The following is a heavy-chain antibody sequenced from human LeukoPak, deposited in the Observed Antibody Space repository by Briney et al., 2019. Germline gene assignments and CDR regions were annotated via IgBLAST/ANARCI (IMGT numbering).Heavy chain of an antibody. D-gene: IGHD3-10*02. J-gene: IGHJ1*01. Sequence: SETLSLTCAVSGYSISSGYCWGWIRQPPGKGLEWIGSIYHSGSTYYNPSLKSRVTISVDTSKNQFSLKLSSVTAADTAVYYCYITMFPLGYFQHWGQGTLVTVSS. CDR3: YITMFPLGYFQH. CDR2: IYHSGST. CDR1: GYSISSGYC. V-gene: IGHV4-38-2*01.